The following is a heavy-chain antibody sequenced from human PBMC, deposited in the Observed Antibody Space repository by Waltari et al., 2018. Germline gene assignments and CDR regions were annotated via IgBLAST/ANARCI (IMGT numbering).Heavy chain of an antibody. Sequence: QEQLVQSGAEVKMPGASVKVSCKASGYTFIDHFLHWVRQAPGQGLEWLGRIHPTRGDAEVANDFPGRVTLTRDTSISTAYMELTGLRLDDTATYYCAKDWRVVTNQANWFDPWGQGTLVTVSS. J-gene: IGHJ5*02. D-gene: IGHD1-1*01. CDR1: GYTFIDHF. V-gene: IGHV1-2*06. CDR2: IHPTRGDA. CDR3: AKDWRVVTNQANWFDP.